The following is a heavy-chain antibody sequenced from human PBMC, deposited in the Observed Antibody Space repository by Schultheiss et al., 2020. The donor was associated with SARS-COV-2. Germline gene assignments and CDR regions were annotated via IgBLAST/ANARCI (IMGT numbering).Heavy chain of an antibody. CDR1: GFTFSLYP. CDR2: MSYDGSNT. V-gene: IGHV3-30*01. Sequence: GESLKISCAASGFTFSLYPMHWVRQAPRKGLEWVAVMSYDGSNTYYADSVTGRFTISRDNSKNTLYLQMNSLRAEDTAVYYCARARDWLSLGGFDPWGQGTLVTVSS. CDR3: ARARDWLSLGGFDP. D-gene: IGHD3-16*02. J-gene: IGHJ5*02.